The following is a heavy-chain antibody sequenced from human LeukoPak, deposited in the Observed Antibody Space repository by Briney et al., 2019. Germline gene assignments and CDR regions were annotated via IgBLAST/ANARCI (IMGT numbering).Heavy chain of an antibody. Sequence: SETLSLTCTVSGGSISNYYWSWIRQPAGKGLEWIGRIYAGGTASYNPSLKSRVTMSADMSKNQLSLKLTSVTAADTVVYYCTREPVPWGQGTLVTVSS. CDR2: IYAGGTA. J-gene: IGHJ4*02. V-gene: IGHV4-4*07. CDR3: TREPVP. D-gene: IGHD6-19*01. CDR1: GGSISNYY.